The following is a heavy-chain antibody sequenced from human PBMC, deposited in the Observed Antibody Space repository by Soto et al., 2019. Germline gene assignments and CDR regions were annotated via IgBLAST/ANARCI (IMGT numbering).Heavy chain of an antibody. D-gene: IGHD2-15*01. J-gene: IGHJ6*02. Sequence: ASVKVYCKASGYTFTSDGISWVRQAPGQRLEWMGWISAYNGNTNYAQKLQGRVTMTTDTSTSTAYMELRSLRSDDTAVYYCARLGGYCSGVIFFSHYSYSGIDALSQGTIVPVSS. CDR1: GYTFTSDG. CDR3: ARLGGYCSGVIFFSHYSYSGIDA. V-gene: IGHV1-18*04. CDR2: ISAYNGNT.